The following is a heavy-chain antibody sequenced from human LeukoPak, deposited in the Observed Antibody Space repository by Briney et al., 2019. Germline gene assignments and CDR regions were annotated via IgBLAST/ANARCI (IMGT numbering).Heavy chain of an antibody. CDR2: IKPNAGRT. V-gene: IGHV1-2*02. CDR1: GDTFTGYY. Sequence: ASVKVSCKASGDTFTGYYMHGVRQAPGQGLEWMGCIKPNAGRTKYAQQFQGTVTMTSHTSISTAYMELRSLRSHDTAVYYCARDSYSGSYYYWGQGTLVTVSS. D-gene: IGHD1-26*01. CDR3: ARDSYSGSYYY. J-gene: IGHJ4*02.